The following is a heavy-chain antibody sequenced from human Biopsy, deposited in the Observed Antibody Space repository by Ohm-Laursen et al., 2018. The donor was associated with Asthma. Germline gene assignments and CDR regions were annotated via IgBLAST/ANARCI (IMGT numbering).Heavy chain of an antibody. CDR3: AKRRGYSGHDNDY. Sequence: SLRLSCTASGFTFGDYWMSWVRQAPGKGLEWVAVISYDGNHKFYEDSVKGRFTISRDNSKNTLYLQMNSLRTEDTAVYYCAKRRGYSGHDNDYWGQGTLVIVSS. V-gene: IGHV3-30*18. D-gene: IGHD5-12*01. CDR2: ISYDGNHK. CDR1: GFTFGDYW. J-gene: IGHJ4*02.